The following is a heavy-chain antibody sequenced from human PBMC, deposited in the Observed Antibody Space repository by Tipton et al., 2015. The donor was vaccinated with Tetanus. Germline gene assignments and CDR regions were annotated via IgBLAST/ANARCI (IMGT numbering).Heavy chain of an antibody. CDR3: AKVSPYQPLLTYIDY. J-gene: IGHJ4*02. Sequence: SLRLSCAASGFTFSSYAMSWVRQAPGEGLEWVSAISGSGGSTYYADSVKGRFTISRDNSKNTLYLQMNSLRAEDTAVYYCAKVSPYQPLLTYIDYWGQGTLVTVSS. CDR1: GFTFSSYA. CDR2: ISGSGGST. V-gene: IGHV3-23*01. D-gene: IGHD2-2*01.